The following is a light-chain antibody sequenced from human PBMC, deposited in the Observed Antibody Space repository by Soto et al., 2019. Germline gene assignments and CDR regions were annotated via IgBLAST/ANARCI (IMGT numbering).Light chain of an antibody. CDR3: QQADSFPWT. V-gene: IGKV1D-12*01. J-gene: IGKJ1*01. CDR2: AAS. Sequence: DIQMTQSPSSVSASVGDRVTITCRASQGINDWLAWYQQQPGKAPKLLIYAASVLQSGVPARFSGSGSGSDFTLTISSLQPVDFATYYCQQADSFPWTFGQGTKVEVK. CDR1: QGINDW.